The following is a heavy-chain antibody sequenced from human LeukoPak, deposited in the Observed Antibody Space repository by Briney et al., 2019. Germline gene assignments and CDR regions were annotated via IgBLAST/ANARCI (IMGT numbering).Heavy chain of an antibody. J-gene: IGHJ4*02. CDR2: IRSKPYGGTA. CDR3: TRILLWFGGPNPDY. V-gene: IGHV3-49*04. Sequence: PGGSLRLSCSGSGFTFGDYHMSWVRQAPGKGLEWVGFIRSKPYGGTAEYAASVRGRFTISRDDSKSIAYLQMNSLKIEDTAVYFCTRILLWFGGPNPDYWGQGTLVTVSS. CDR1: GFTFGDYH. D-gene: IGHD3-10*01.